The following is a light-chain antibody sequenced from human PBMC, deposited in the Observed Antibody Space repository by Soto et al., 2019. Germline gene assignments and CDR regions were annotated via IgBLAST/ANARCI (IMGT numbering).Light chain of an antibody. CDR1: QSISNY. Sequence: DIQMTQSPSSLSASVGDRVTITCRASQSISNYFNWYQQTPGKAPKRLIYGESSLQSGVPSRFSGSGSGTDFTLTISSLQPEDFATYYCQQCYSTPYTFGQGTKVDIK. J-gene: IGKJ2*01. CDR2: GES. CDR3: QQCYSTPYT. V-gene: IGKV1-39*01.